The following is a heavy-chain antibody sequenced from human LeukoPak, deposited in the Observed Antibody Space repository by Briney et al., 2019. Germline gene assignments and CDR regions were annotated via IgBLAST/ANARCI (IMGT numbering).Heavy chain of an antibody. V-gene: IGHV3-23*01. CDR1: GFTFSTYA. CDR3: ARDRSCTGGSCYMDV. J-gene: IGHJ6*03. D-gene: IGHD2-15*01. Sequence: GGSLRLSCAASGFTFSTYAMSWVRQAPGKGLEWVSGISGSGDNTNYADSVKGRFTTSRDNSKNTLSLQMSSLRVEDTAVYYCARDRSCTGGSCYMDVWGRGTTVTVSS. CDR2: ISGSGDNT.